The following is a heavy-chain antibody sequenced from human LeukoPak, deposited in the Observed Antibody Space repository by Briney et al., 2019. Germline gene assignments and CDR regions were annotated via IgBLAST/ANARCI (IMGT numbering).Heavy chain of an antibody. CDR3: AREDSGSYYNFYYFYMDV. D-gene: IGHD3-10*01. J-gene: IGHJ6*03. CDR2: IYPSGNT. V-gene: IGHV4-4*02. CDR1: GGSISSSNW. Sequence: EPSETLSLTCAVSGGSISSSNWWSWVRQPAGKGLEWIGRIYPSGNTNYNPSLKSRVTLSVDTSKTQFYLSLSSVTAADTAVYYCAREDSGSYYNFYYFYMDVWGKGTTVTISS.